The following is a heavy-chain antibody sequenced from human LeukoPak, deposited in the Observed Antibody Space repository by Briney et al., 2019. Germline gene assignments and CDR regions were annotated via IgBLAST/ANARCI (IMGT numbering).Heavy chain of an antibody. D-gene: IGHD2-21*01. CDR2: IKQDGSEK. CDR3: ARYCDGDCYGMDV. J-gene: IGHJ6*02. Sequence: GGSLRLSCTASEFTFSSYWMSWVRQAPGKGLEWVANIKQDGSEKDYVDSVKGRFTISRDNAKNSRYLQMNSLRAEDTAVYYCARYCDGDCYGMDVWGQGTTVTVSS. V-gene: IGHV3-7*01. CDR1: EFTFSSYW.